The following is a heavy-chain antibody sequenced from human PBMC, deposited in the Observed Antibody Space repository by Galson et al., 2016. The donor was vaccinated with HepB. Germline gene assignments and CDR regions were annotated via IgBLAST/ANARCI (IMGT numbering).Heavy chain of an antibody. Sequence: SLRLSCAASRFTFSSCWLSWVRQAPGKGLEWVANIRQDGSEKYYVDSVKGRFTISRDNGKNSLYLQMNNLRAEDTAVYYCARDLRSSGYFDYWGQGTLVTVSS. CDR2: IRQDGSEK. V-gene: IGHV3-7*03. CDR3: ARDLRSSGYFDY. CDR1: RFTFSSCW. J-gene: IGHJ4*02. D-gene: IGHD3-22*01.